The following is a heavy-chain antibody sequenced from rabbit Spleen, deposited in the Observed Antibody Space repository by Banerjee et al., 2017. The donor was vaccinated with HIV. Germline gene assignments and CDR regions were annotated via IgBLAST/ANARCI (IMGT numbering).Heavy chain of an antibody. Sequence: QSLEESGGDLVKPGASLTLTCTASGFSFSNSYWICWVRQAPGKGLELIACISDSDGRTWYATWARGRFTISKTSSTTVTLQMTSLTAADTATYFCARDAEAAGMDYDLWGPGTLVTVS. CDR3: ARDAEAAGMDYDL. V-gene: IGHV1S40*01. CDR1: GFSFSNSYW. CDR2: ISDSDGRT. J-gene: IGHJ4*01. D-gene: IGHD4-2*01.